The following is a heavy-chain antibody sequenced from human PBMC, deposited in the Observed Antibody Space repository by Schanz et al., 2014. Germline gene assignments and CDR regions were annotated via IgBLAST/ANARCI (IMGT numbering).Heavy chain of an antibody. CDR3: ARDDFGASDY. D-gene: IGHD3-16*01. Sequence: EVQLVESGGGLVKPGGSLRLSCAASGFTFSDYSMNWVRQAPGKGLEWVSSISSSRTYIYYADSVKGRFTISRDDPKNSLYLQMNSLRAEDTAVYYCARDDFGASDYWGQGTLVTVSS. V-gene: IGHV3-21*01. J-gene: IGHJ4*02. CDR1: GFTFSDYS. CDR2: ISSSRTYI.